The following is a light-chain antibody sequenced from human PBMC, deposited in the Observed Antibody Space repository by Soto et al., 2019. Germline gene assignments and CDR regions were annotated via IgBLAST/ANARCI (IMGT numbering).Light chain of an antibody. CDR3: QHYNNWPPYS. CDR1: QSVSSSY. J-gene: IGKJ2*03. Sequence: EIGLTHSPGTLSLSPGERATLSCRASQSVSSSYLAWYQQKPGQAPRLVLYGASKRATGIPARFSGSGSGRHFTLTISSLQSEDFGVYYCQHYNNWPPYSFGQGTKVDIK. CDR2: GAS. V-gene: IGKV3-15*01.